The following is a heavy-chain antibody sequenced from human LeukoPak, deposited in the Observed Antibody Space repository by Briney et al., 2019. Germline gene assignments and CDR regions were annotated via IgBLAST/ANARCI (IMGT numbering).Heavy chain of an antibody. CDR2: MNPNSGNT. CDR3: ARGYRPDRLRFLEWLLAYYFDY. D-gene: IGHD3-3*01. Sequence: ASVKVSCKASGYTFTSYDINWVRQATGQGLEWMGWMNPNSGNTGYAQKFQGRVTMTRNTSISTAYMELSSLRSEDTAVYYCARGYRPDRLRFLEWLLAYYFDYWGQGTLVTVSS. V-gene: IGHV1-8*01. J-gene: IGHJ4*02. CDR1: GYTFTSYD.